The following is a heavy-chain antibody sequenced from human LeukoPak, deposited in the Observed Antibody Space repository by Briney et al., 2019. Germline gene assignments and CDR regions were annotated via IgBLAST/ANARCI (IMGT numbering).Heavy chain of an antibody. D-gene: IGHD3-22*01. Sequence: SETLSLTCTVSGGSISSSSYYWGWIRQPPGKGLEWIGSIYYSGSTYYNPSLKSRVTISVDTSKNQFSLKLSSVTAADTAVYYCATPPEVVDSNWGQGTLVTVSS. CDR3: ATPPEVVDSN. V-gene: IGHV4-39*07. CDR2: IYYSGST. J-gene: IGHJ4*02. CDR1: GGSISSSSYY.